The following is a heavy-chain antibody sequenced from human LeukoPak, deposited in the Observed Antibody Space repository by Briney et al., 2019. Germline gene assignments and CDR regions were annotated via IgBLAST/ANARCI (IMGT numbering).Heavy chain of an antibody. V-gene: IGHV1-8*01. CDR2: MDPRTGNT. D-gene: IGHD4-17*01. Sequence: ASVKVSCKASGYTFTSYHMNWVRQATGQGLEYMGWMDPRTGNTYFAQKFQGRVTMTRDTSISTAYMELSSLRSEDTAAYYCARDVYGARDYWGQGTLVTVSS. CDR3: ARDVYGARDY. CDR1: GYTFTSYH. J-gene: IGHJ4*02.